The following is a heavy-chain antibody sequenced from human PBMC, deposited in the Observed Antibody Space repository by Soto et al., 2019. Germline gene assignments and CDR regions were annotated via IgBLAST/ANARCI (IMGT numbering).Heavy chain of an antibody. CDR1: GGSISSYY. D-gene: IGHD5-18*01. CDR3: ARGPVDTAMAYYYYYGMDV. V-gene: IGHV4-59*01. Sequence: ETLSLTCTVSGGSISSYYWSWIRQPPGKGLEWIGYIYYSGSTNYNPSLKSRVTISVDTSKNQFSLKLSSVTAADTAVYYCARGPVDTAMAYYYYYGMDVWGQGTTVTVSS. CDR2: IYYSGST. J-gene: IGHJ6*02.